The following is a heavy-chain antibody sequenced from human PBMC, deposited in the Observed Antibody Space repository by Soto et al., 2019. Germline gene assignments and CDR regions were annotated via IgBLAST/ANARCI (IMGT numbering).Heavy chain of an antibody. CDR3: ARHLIEVVWRGFED. CDR2: SSYNGGT. CDR1: ADSSTISNSY. Sequence: PSDTLSLTCTVSADSSTISNSYWGWLRQPPGKGLQWIGSSSYNGGTFYNPSLKGRVAISVDTSKKQSSLQVTSVTAADTAMYFCARHLIEVVWRGFEDWGQGSPVTV. V-gene: IGHV4-39*01. D-gene: IGHD1-1*01. J-gene: IGHJ4*02.